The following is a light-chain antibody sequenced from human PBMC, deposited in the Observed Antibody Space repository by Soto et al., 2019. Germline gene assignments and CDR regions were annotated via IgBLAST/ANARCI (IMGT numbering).Light chain of an antibody. V-gene: IGKV1-27*01. Sequence: DIQMTQAPSSLSASVGDRVTITCRARQDISTYLAWYQQKPGKVPKLLISAAYTLQSGVPPRFSGSGSGTDFTLTISSLQPEDFAFYYCQQYNNWWTFGQGTRVDIK. J-gene: IGKJ1*01. CDR2: AAY. CDR3: QQYNNWWT. CDR1: QDISTY.